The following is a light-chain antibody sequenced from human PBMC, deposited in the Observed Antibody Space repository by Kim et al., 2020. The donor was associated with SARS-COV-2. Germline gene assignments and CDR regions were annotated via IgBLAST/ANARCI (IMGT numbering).Light chain of an antibody. CDR3: MIWPRNAVL. CDR1: SDINVGSHN. J-gene: IGLJ2*01. V-gene: IGLV5-37*01. Sequence: LTCTLPSDINVGSHNVYWFQQKPGSSPRYLLYYFSDSDKGQGSGVPSRFSGSKDASANTGILLISGLQSEDEADYYCMIWPRNAVLFGGGTQLTVL. CDR2: YFSDSDK.